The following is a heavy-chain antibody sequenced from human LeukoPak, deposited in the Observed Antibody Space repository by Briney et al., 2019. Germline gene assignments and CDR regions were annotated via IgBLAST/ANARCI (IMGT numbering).Heavy chain of an antibody. V-gene: IGHV3-74*01. CDR1: GFTFSSYW. J-gene: IGHJ6*04. CDR2: INSDGSST. Sequence: QPGGSLRLSCAASGFTFSSYWMHWVRQAPGKGLEWVSRINSDGSSTNYADSVKGRFTISRDNAKNTLYLQMNSLRAEDTAIYYCARDRAADRDGMDVWGKGTTVTVSS. CDR3: ARDRAADRDGMDV.